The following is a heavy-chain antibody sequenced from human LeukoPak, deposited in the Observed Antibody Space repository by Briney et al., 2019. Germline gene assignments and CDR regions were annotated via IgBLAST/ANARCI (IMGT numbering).Heavy chain of an antibody. V-gene: IGHV3-23*01. J-gene: IGHJ4*02. CDR1: GFIFGNYA. CDR3: AKAEEYYYDSSGYYPFDY. D-gene: IGHD3-22*01. Sequence: PGGSLRLSCGASGFIFGNYAMSWVRQAPGKGLEWVTGINANGGRKYYADSVKGRFTISRDSSKNTLYLQMNSLRAEDTAVYYCAKAEEYYYDSSGYYPFDYWGQGTLVTVSS. CDR2: INANGGRK.